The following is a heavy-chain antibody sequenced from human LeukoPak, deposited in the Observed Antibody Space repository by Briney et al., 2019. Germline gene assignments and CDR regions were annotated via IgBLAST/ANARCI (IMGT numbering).Heavy chain of an antibody. D-gene: IGHD2-15*01. J-gene: IGHJ4*02. CDR1: GFTVSSNY. CDR2: IYSGGST. CDR3: AQGGGSCYFTTCFDY. Sequence: GGSLRLSCAASGFTVSSNYMSWVRQAPGKGPEWVSVIYSGGSTYYADSVKGRFTISRDNSKNTLYLQMNSLRAEDTAVYYCAQGGGSCYFTTCFDYWGQGTLVTVSS. V-gene: IGHV3-53*01.